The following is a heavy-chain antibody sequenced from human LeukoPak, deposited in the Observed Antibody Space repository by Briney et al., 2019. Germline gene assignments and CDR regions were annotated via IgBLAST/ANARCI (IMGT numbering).Heavy chain of an antibody. CDR2: IKQDGSEK. CDR1: GFTFSSYW. CDR3: ARDTVGATDY. V-gene: IGHV3-7*01. Sequence: PGGSLRLSCAASGFTFSSYWMNWVRQAPGKGLEWVANIKQDGSEKYYVDSVQGRFTISRDNAKKSLYLQMNSLRAEDTALYYCARDTVGATDYWGQGTLVTVSS. D-gene: IGHD1-26*01. J-gene: IGHJ4*02.